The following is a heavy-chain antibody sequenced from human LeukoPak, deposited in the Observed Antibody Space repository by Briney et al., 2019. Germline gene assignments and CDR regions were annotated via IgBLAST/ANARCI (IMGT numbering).Heavy chain of an antibody. J-gene: IGHJ4*02. D-gene: IGHD3-10*01. CDR3: ASLPYYYGSGSYYKAQDY. CDR1: GYTFTSYY. V-gene: IGHV1-46*03. Sequence: ASVKVSCKASGYTFTSYYMHWVRQAPGQGLEWMGIINPSGGSTSYAQKFQGRVTMTRDTSTSTVYMELSSLRSEDTAVYYCASLPYYYGSGSYYKAQDYWRQGTLVTVSS. CDR2: INPSGGST.